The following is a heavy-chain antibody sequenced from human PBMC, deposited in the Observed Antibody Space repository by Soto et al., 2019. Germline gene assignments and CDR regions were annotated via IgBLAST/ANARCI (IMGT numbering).Heavy chain of an antibody. J-gene: IGHJ3*02. CDR3: TREVAADGTFREDVFDI. CDR1: GGTFSNHA. V-gene: IGHV1-69*12. Sequence: QVHLVQSGAEVKKPGSSVKVSCKAPGGTFSNHAINWVRQAPGQGLEWMGRIIPISTTTNYAQKFQGRVTMTDEAYTITADLELSSLKHDDTAVYYCTREVAADGTFREDVFDIWGPGTLVTVSS. CDR2: IIPISTTT. D-gene: IGHD6-13*01.